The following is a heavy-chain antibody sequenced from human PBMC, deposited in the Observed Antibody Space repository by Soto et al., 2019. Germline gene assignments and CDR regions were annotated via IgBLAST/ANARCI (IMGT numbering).Heavy chain of an antibody. J-gene: IGHJ3*02. CDR1: GFTFSSYA. CDR2: ISGSGGST. V-gene: IGHV3-23*01. D-gene: IGHD3-3*01. CDR3: AKHDAYYDFWSGYSSPDAFDI. Sequence: EVQLLESGGGLVQPGGSLRLSCAASGFTFSSYAMSWVRQAPGKGLEWVSAISGSGGSTYYADSVKGRFTISRDNSKNTLYLQMNSLRAEDTAVYYCAKHDAYYDFWSGYSSPDAFDIWGQGTMVTVSS.